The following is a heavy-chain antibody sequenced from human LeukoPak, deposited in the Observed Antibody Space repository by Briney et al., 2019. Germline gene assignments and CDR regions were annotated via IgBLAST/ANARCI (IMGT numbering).Heavy chain of an antibody. CDR1: GFTFSSYW. V-gene: IGHV3-7*05. CDR3: ARYCSSDVCVSRYFAY. Sequence: QPGGSLLLSCSASGFTFSSYWMSWGRQAPGKGLERVANTNQDESEKYFVDSVKGRFTISRDNAKNSLYLQMNSLRVEDTAVYYCARYCSSDVCVSRYFAYWGQGSPLTVSS. D-gene: IGHD2-8*01. J-gene: IGHJ4*02. CDR2: TNQDESEK.